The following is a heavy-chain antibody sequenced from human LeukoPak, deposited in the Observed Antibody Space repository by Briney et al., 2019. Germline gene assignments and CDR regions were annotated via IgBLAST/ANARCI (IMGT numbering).Heavy chain of an antibody. CDR3: ATMVRGVIIPSY. D-gene: IGHD3-10*01. Sequence: SETLSLTCTVSGGSISSSSYYWGWIRQPPGKGLEWIGSIYYSGSTYYNPSLKSRVTISVDTSKNQLSLKLSSVTAADTAVYYCATMVRGVIIPSYWGQGTLVTVSS. V-gene: IGHV4-39*01. CDR1: GGSISSSSYY. J-gene: IGHJ4*02. CDR2: IYYSGST.